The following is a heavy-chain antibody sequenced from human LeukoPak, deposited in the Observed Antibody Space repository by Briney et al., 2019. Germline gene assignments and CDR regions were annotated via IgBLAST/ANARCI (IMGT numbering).Heavy chain of an antibody. V-gene: IGHV3-23*01. CDR2: VRETGAST. Sequence: GGSLRLSCAASGFTLSSYAMSWVRQAPGKGLEWVSAVRETGASTFYADSVKGRFTISRDNSKNTLYLQMNSLRAEDTAIYYCAKEKAGSGSYYVDYWGQGTLVTVSS. D-gene: IGHD3-10*01. CDR1: GFTLSSYA. J-gene: IGHJ4*02. CDR3: AKEKAGSGSYYVDY.